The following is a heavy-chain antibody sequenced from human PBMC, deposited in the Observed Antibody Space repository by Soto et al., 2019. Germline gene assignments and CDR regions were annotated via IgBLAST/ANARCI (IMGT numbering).Heavy chain of an antibody. D-gene: IGHD1-26*01. CDR2: ISAYNGNT. CDR1: GYTFTSYG. Sequence: GASVKVSCKASGYTFTSYGISWVRQAPVQVLEWMVCISAYNGNTNYAQKLQGRVTMTTDTSTSTAYMELRSLRSDDTAVYYCARARVVGATDSPGYYCYRMAVWGQGTSVTVSS. J-gene: IGHJ6*01. V-gene: IGHV1-18*01. CDR3: ARARVVGATDSPGYYCYRMAV.